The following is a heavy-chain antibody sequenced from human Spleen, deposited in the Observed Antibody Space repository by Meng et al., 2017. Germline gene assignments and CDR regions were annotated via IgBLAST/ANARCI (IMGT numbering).Heavy chain of an antibody. Sequence: QLQLQESGPGLLKPSETLSLTCAASGGSITTNNYSWGWIRQPPGKGLEWIGSIGHSGITYYTPSLKSRVTVSIDTSKSQFSLKLTSVTAADTAVYHCVRSSGWVRTGFDPWGQGTLVTVSS. V-gene: IGHV4-39*01. D-gene: IGHD6-19*01. CDR3: VRSSGWVRTGFDP. CDR2: IGHSGIT. J-gene: IGHJ5*02. CDR1: GGSITTNNYS.